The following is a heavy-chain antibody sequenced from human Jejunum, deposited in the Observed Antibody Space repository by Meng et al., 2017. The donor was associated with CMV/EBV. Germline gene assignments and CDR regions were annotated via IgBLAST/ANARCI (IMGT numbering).Heavy chain of an antibody. D-gene: IGHD1-1*01. Sequence: SGGSISKSDHCWGWIRQPPGKGLEWIGNFCYTGNTYHNPSLKSRVTISVDTSKNQLSLRLRSVTAADTAVYYCARDMGQQLVPVSSDYWGQGTLVTVSS. J-gene: IGHJ4*02. CDR2: FCYTGNT. V-gene: IGHV4-39*07. CDR3: ARDMGQQLVPVSSDY. CDR1: GGSISKSDHC.